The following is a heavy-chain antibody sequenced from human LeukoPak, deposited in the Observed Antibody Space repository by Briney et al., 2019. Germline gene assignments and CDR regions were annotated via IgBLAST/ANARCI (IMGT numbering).Heavy chain of an antibody. CDR1: GFTFSSYA. V-gene: IGHV3-23*01. Sequence: GGSLRLSCAASGFTFSSYAMSWVRQTPGKGLEWVSVVSGSDGMTHYADYVQGRFTSSRVNSKNTLYLQMNSLRAEDTAVYYCAKGAYSNYVGWFDPWGQGTLVTVSS. CDR3: AKGAYSNYVGWFDP. CDR2: VSGSDGMT. J-gene: IGHJ5*02. D-gene: IGHD4-11*01.